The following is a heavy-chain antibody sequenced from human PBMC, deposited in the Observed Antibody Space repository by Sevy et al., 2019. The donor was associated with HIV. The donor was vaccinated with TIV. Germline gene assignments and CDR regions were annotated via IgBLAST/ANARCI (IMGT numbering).Heavy chain of an antibody. Sequence: ASVKVSCKASGYTFTGYYMHWVRQAPGQGLEWMGWFNPNSGGTNYAQKFQGRVTMTRDTSISTAYMELSRLRSDDTAVYYCARGLSPVTRFDYWGQGTLVTVSS. CDR2: FNPNSGGT. V-gene: IGHV1-2*02. CDR3: ARGLSPVTRFDY. D-gene: IGHD4-17*01. J-gene: IGHJ4*02. CDR1: GYTFTGYY.